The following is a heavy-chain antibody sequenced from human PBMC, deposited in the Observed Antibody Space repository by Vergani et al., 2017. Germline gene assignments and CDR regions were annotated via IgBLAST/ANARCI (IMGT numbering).Heavy chain of an antibody. J-gene: IGHJ6*02. V-gene: IGHV3-7*01. CDR2: IKQDGSEK. CDR1: GFTFSAYW. CDR3: ARDSGGDYYYYGMDV. D-gene: IGHD2-15*01. Sequence: EVLLVESGGGLVQPGGSLRLSCAASGFTFSAYWMNWVRQAPGKGLEWVANIKQDGSEKYYVDSVKGRFTISRDNANNLVYLQMSSVRADDTAVYYCARDSGGDYYYYGMDVWGQGP.